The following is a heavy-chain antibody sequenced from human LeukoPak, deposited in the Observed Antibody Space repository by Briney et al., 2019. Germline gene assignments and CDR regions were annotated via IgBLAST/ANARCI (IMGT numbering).Heavy chain of an antibody. CDR3: ARVGVDLWFDP. D-gene: IGHD3/OR15-3a*01. CDR1: GYAFSAYH. V-gene: IGHV1-2*06. J-gene: IGHJ5*02. Sequence: ASVKVSCKASGYAFSAYHIRWVRQAPGQGLEWMGQINPNSGGTNYAQKFQGRVTMTRDTSTSTAYMELSRLKSDDTAVYYCARVGVDLWFDPWGQGTLVTVSS. CDR2: INPNSGGT.